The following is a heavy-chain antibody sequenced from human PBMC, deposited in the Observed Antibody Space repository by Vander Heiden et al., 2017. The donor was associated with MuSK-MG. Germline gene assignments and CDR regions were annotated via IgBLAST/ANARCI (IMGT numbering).Heavy chain of an antibody. CDR2: IYYSVST. V-gene: IGHV4-39*01. Sequence: QLQLQESGPGLVKPSETLSLTCTVSGGSISSSSYYLGWIRQPPGKGLEWIGSIYYSVSTYYNPSLKSRVTISVDTSKNQFSLKLSSVTAADTAVYYCARPRYYYDSSGYYAFDAFDIWGQGTMVTVSS. D-gene: IGHD3-22*01. CDR1: GGSISSSSYY. J-gene: IGHJ3*02. CDR3: ARPRYYYDSSGYYAFDAFDI.